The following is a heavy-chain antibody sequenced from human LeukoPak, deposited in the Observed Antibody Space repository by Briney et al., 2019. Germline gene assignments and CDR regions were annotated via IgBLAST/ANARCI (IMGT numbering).Heavy chain of an antibody. CDR1: GYMFTSYG. Sequence: ASVKVSCKASGYMFTSYGISWVRQAPGQGLEWMGWISTNKGNTNYAQRLRGRVTMTTDTSTSTAYMELRSLRSDDTAIYYCVRDIQWRFDPWGQGTLVTVSS. V-gene: IGHV1-18*01. D-gene: IGHD2-8*01. CDR3: VRDIQWRFDP. J-gene: IGHJ5*02. CDR2: ISTNKGNT.